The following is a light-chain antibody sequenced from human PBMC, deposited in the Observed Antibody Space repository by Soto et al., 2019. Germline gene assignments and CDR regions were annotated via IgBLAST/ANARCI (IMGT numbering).Light chain of an antibody. Sequence: EIVLTQSPATLSLSPGERATLSCRASQSVSSYLAWYHHKPGQAPRLLIYDTSNRATGTPARFGGSGSGKDFTPAINSVGTEDFAVYYCVQRSTWPWKVGQGTKVEIK. V-gene: IGKV3-11*01. CDR1: QSVSSY. CDR3: VQRSTWPWK. J-gene: IGKJ1*01. CDR2: DTS.